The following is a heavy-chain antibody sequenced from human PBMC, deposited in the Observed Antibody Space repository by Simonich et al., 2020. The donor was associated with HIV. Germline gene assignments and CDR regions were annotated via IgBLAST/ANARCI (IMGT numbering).Heavy chain of an antibody. D-gene: IGHD3-22*01. Sequence: QVQLVQSGAEVKKPGASVKVSCQVSGYTLTGLSMHWVRQAPGKGLEWMGGFDPENLETIYAQNFQGRVSMTEDTSTDTAYMELSSLRSEDTAVYYCATDSPLVLTSAFDSWGQGTLVTVSS. J-gene: IGHJ4*02. V-gene: IGHV1-24*01. CDR1: GYTLTGLS. CDR3: ATDSPLVLTSAFDS. CDR2: FDPENLET.